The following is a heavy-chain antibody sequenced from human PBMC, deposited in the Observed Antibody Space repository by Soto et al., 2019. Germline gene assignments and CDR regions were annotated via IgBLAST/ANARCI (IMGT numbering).Heavy chain of an antibody. D-gene: IGHD2-15*01. CDR3: ARAIVVVVAATGWFEA. Sequence: QVQLQESGPGLVKPSGTLSLTCAVSGGSISSSNWWRWVGQPPGKGLARIGEIYHSGSTNYNPSRKSRVTISLDKSKNQFSLKLSSVTAADTAVYYCARAIVVVVAATGWFEAWGQGTLVTVSS. CDR1: GGSISSSNW. CDR2: IYHSGST. V-gene: IGHV4-4*02. J-gene: IGHJ5*02.